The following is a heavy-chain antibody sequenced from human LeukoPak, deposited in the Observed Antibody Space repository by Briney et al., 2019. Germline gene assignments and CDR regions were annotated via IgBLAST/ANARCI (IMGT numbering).Heavy chain of an antibody. CDR1: GFTFSSYG. J-gene: IGHJ4*02. D-gene: IGHD5-18*01. V-gene: IGHV3-33*08. CDR3: AREKSRGYSYGGYFDY. CDR2: IWYDGSNK. Sequence: PGGSLRLSCAASGFTFSSYGMPWVRQAPGKGLEWVAVIWYDGSNKYYADSVKGRFTISRDNSKNTLYLQMNSLRAEDTAVYYCAREKSRGYSYGGYFDYWGQGTLVTVSS.